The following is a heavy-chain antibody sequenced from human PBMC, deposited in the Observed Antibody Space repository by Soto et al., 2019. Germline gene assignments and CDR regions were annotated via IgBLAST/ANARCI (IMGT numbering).Heavy chain of an antibody. CDR2: IIPILGIA. CDR1: GGTFSSYT. Sequence: QVQLVQSGAEVKKPGSSVKVSCKASGGTFSSYTISWVRQAPGQGLEWMGRIIPILGIANYAQKFQGRVTITADKSTSTAYMELSSLRSEDTAVYYCAGGYCSSTSCLGLDYWGQGTLVTVSS. J-gene: IGHJ4*02. V-gene: IGHV1-69*02. D-gene: IGHD2-2*01. CDR3: AGGYCSSTSCLGLDY.